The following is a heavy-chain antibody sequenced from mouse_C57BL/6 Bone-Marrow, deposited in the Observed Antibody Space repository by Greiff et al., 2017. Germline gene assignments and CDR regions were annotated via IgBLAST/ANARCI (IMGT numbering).Heavy chain of an antibody. V-gene: IGHV5-12*01. CDR1: GFTFSDYY. CDR2: ISNGGGST. Sequence: DVKLVESGGGLVQPGGSLKLSCAASGFTFSDYYMYWVRQTPEKRLEWVAYISNGGGSTYYPDTVKGRFTISRDNAKNTLYLHMSRLKSEDTAMYYCSRDYSNPRAMDYWGQGTSVTVSS. D-gene: IGHD2-5*01. CDR3: SRDYSNPRAMDY. J-gene: IGHJ4*01.